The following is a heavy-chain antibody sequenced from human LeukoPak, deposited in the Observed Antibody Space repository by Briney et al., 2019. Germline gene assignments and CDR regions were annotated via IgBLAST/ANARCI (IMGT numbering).Heavy chain of an antibody. CDR1: GLIVSNND. CDR2: IYSGGST. D-gene: IGHD3-9*01. CDR3: ATVQVGTTIFKDV. Sequence: GGSLRLSCAASGLIVSNNDMSWVRQAPGKGLGWVAIIYSGGSTDYADSVKGRFTISRDNSKNTVYLQMNSLRAGDTAVYYCATVQVGTTIFKDVWGQGTTVTVSS. V-gene: IGHV3-53*01. J-gene: IGHJ6*02.